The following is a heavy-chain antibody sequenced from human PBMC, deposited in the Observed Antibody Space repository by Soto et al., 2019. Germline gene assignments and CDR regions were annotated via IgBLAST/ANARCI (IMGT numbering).Heavy chain of an antibody. CDR3: AKDFHPHYYDRSGYYPLLYYGMDV. Sequence: GGSLRLSCAASGFTFDDYAMHWVRQAPGKGLEWVSLISGDGGSTYYADSVKGRFTISRDNSKNSLYLQMNSLRTEDTALYYCAKDFHPHYYDRSGYYPLLYYGMDVWGQGTTVTVSS. D-gene: IGHD3-22*01. V-gene: IGHV3-43*02. CDR1: GFTFDDYA. J-gene: IGHJ6*02. CDR2: ISGDGGST.